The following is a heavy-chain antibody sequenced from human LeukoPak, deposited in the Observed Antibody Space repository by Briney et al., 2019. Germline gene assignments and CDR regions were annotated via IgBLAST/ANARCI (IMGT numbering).Heavy chain of an antibody. V-gene: IGHV1-2*02. Sequence: ASVKVSCKASGYTFTAYYMHWARQAPGQGLEWMGWINPKTGGTGYAQKFQGRVTMTRDTSISTAYMELSRLRSDDTAVYYCALSGYNPSNYFDYWGQGTLVTVSS. CDR2: INPKTGGT. J-gene: IGHJ4*02. CDR1: GYTFTAYY. D-gene: IGHD5-24*01. CDR3: ALSGYNPSNYFDY.